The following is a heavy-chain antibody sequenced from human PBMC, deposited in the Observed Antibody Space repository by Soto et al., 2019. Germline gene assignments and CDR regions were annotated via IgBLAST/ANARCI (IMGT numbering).Heavy chain of an antibody. D-gene: IGHD2-21*01. CDR1: GGTLSNYA. V-gene: IGHV1-69*01. CDR2: IIPIFNTA. CDR3: ARAPILVGETTYENYFDY. J-gene: IGHJ4*02. Sequence: QVQLVQSAAEVKKPGSSVKVSCKASGGTLSNYAFTWVRQAPGQGLEWMGGIIPIFNTANYAQKFQGRVTITADESTGTTYMELTSLRSEDTAVYYCARAPILVGETTYENYFDYWGQGTLVTVSS.